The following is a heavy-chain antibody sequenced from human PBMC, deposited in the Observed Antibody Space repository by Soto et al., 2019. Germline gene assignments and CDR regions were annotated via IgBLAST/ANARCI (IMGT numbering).Heavy chain of an antibody. CDR1: GGSISSGDYY. D-gene: IGHD2-15*01. CDR2: IYYSGST. J-gene: IGHJ5*02. CDR3: ARELGYCSGGSCYNWFDP. V-gene: IGHV4-30-4*01. Sequence: PSETLSLTCTVSGGSISSGDYYWSWIRQPPGKGLEWIGYIYYSGSTYYNPSLKSRVTISVDTSKNQFSLKLSSVTAADTAVYYCARELGYCSGGSCYNWFDPWGQGTLVTVSS.